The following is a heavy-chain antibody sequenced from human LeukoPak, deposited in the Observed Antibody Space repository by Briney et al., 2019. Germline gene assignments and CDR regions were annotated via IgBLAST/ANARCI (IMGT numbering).Heavy chain of an antibody. Sequence: PSETLSLTCTVSGGSISSYYWSWIRQPPGKGLEWIGYIYYSGSTNCNPSLKSRVTISVDTSKNQFSLKLSSVTAADTAVYYCARGGITGTFDYWGQGTLVTVSS. J-gene: IGHJ4*02. CDR1: GGSISSYY. CDR3: ARGGITGTFDY. D-gene: IGHD1-20*01. CDR2: IYYSGST. V-gene: IGHV4-59*01.